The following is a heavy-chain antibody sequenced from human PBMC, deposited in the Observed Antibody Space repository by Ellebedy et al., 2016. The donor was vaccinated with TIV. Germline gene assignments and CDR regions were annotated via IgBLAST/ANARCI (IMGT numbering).Heavy chain of an antibody. D-gene: IGHD6-19*01. V-gene: IGHV3-30*18. CDR2: ISYDGNRK. J-gene: IGHJ4*02. Sequence: GGSLRLXXAASGFTFRSFGIHWVRQAPGKGLDWVALISYDGNRKYYADSVKGRFTISRDNSKSTLYLQMNNLRPDDTAVYYCAKVGSDSGWESLDHWGQGTLVTVS. CDR3: AKVGSDSGWESLDH. CDR1: GFTFRSFG.